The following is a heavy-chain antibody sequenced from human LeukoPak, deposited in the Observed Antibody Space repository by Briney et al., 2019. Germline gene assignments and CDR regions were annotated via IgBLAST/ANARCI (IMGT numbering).Heavy chain of an antibody. CDR1: GYTFTSYG. J-gene: IGHJ4*02. CDR3: ARDLGVLTGTFFDF. CDR2: ISDYNGNTYYALNT. V-gene: IGHV1-18*01. D-gene: IGHD3-9*01. Sequence: GASVKVSCKASGYTFTSYGISWMRQAPGQGLQWMGWISDYNGNTYYALNTNYAQKFHGRVTLTTDTSTSTAYLELRSLRSDDTAIYYCARDLGVLTGTFFDFWGQGTLVTVSS.